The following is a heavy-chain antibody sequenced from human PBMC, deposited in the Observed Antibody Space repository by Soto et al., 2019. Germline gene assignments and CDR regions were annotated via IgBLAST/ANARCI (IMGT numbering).Heavy chain of an antibody. CDR2: IYSDGST. CDR1: GGSISSYY. CDR3: ARRVLGGYGVYFDD. J-gene: IGHJ4*02. V-gene: IGHV4-4*07. D-gene: IGHD5-12*01. Sequence: SETLSLTCSVSGGSISSYYWSWIRQPAGKGLEWIGRIYSDGSTAYNSSLRSRVTVSVDTSKNQFSLNLNSVTAADTAGYYCARRVLGGYGVYFDDWGQGILVTVSS.